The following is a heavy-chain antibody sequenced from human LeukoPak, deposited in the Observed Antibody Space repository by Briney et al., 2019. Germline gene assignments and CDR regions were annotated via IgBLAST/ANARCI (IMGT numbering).Heavy chain of an antibody. J-gene: IGHJ6*03. Sequence: SVKVSCKASGGTFSSYAISWVRQAPGQGLEWMGGIIPIFGTANYAQKFQGRVTITTDESTSTAYMELSSLRSEDTAVYYCARDSPVDTAMAKLDYYYMDVWGKGTTVTVSS. V-gene: IGHV1-69*05. CDR3: ARDSPVDTAMAKLDYYYMDV. CDR2: IIPIFGTA. CDR1: GGTFSSYA. D-gene: IGHD5-18*01.